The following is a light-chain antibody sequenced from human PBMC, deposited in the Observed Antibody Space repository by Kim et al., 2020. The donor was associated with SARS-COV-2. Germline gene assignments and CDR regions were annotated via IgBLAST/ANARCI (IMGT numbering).Light chain of an antibody. CDR3: SAYTYTTSWL. V-gene: IGLV2-18*02. J-gene: IGLJ3*02. Sequence: QSALTQPPSVSASPGQSVTISCTGTSTDVGLYDRASWYQPTPGTAPKLIIFEVYDRPSGVPDRFSGSQSCNTASLTISELQADDEADYYCSAYTYTTSWLFGGGTQLTVL. CDR1: STDVGLYDR. CDR2: EVY.